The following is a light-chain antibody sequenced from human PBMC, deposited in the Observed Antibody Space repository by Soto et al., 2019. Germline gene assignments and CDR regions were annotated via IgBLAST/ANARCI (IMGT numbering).Light chain of an antibody. CDR3: QQTHSLPLS. CDR2: ATS. Sequence: IQMTQSPSSVSASVGDRVTMTCRASQGVGGWLAWYQQKPGKVPKLLIYATSSLHSGVPSRFSGSGSGTDFTLSIRSLPPEDFATYYCQQTHSLPLSFGPGTKVDIK. J-gene: IGKJ3*01. CDR1: QGVGGW. V-gene: IGKV1-12*01.